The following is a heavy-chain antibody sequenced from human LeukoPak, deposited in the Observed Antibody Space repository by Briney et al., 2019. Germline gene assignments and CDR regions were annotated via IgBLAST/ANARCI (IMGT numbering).Heavy chain of an antibody. CDR2: IKSKTDGETT. CDR3: ITDPGAWQPI. CDR1: GFIFSNAW. J-gene: IGHJ3*02. Sequence: GGSLRLSCAVSGFIFSNAWMSWVRQAPGKGLEWIGRIKSKTDGETTDYAAPVKGRFTISRDDSKNTLYLQMNRLNTEDTAVYYCITDPGAWQPIWGRGTMVAVSS. D-gene: IGHD3-10*01. V-gene: IGHV3-15*01.